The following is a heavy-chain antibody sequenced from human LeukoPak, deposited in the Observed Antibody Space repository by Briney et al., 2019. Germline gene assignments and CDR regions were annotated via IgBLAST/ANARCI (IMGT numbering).Heavy chain of an antibody. CDR3: ARDPYSGNYGNYYYYYMDV. D-gene: IGHD1-26*01. V-gene: IGHV3-21*01. J-gene: IGHJ6*03. Sequence: GGSLRLSCAASGFPFSSYSMNWVRQAPGKGLEWVSSIGSTPGHIYYADSVRGRFTISRDNAKNSLYLQMNSLGPEDTAVYYCARDPYSGNYGNYYYYYMDVWGKGTTVTISS. CDR1: GFPFSSYS. CDR2: IGSTPGHI.